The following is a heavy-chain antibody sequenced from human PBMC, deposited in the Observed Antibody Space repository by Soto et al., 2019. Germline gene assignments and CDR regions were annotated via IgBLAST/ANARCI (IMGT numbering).Heavy chain of an antibody. D-gene: IGHD3-10*01. V-gene: IGHV3-21*01. CDR3: ARDRSYYGSGSYYGRVPYGMDV. J-gene: IGHJ6*02. CDR1: GFTFSSYS. Sequence: PGGSLRLSCAASGFTFSSYSMNWVRQAPGKGLEWVSSISSSSSYIYYADSVKGRFTISRDNAKNSLYLQMNSLRAEDTAVYYCARDRSYYGSGSYYGRVPYGMDVWGQGTTVTVSS. CDR2: ISSSSSYI.